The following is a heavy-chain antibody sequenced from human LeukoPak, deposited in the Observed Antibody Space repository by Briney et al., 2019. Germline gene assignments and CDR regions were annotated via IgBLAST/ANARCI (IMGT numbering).Heavy chain of an antibody. D-gene: IGHD3-10*01. V-gene: IGHV3-30*18. CDR2: ISYDGSNK. Sequence: GGSLRLSCAASGFTFSSYGMHWVRQAPGKGLEWVAVISYDGSNKYYADSVKGRFTISRDNSKNTLYLQMNSLRAEDTAVYYCAKDLFVWFGELHDYYYGMDVWGQGTTVTVSS. J-gene: IGHJ6*02. CDR3: AKDLFVWFGELHDYYYGMDV. CDR1: GFTFSSYG.